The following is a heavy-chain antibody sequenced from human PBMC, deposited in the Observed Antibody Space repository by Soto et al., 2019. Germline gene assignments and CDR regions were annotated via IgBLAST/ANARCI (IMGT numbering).Heavy chain of an antibody. J-gene: IGHJ4*02. V-gene: IGHV3-74*01. CDR3: TRGPRSTSTGTGAF. CDR2: INDDGIST. CDR1: GFTFKMFW. Sequence: EVQLVESGGGLVQPGGSLRLSGAASGFTFKMFWRHWVRQVPGKGPEWVSRINDDGISTNYADSVKGRFTISRDNAKNTLYLQMNALRAEDTAFYYCTRGPRSTSTGTGAFWGQGTLVTVS. D-gene: IGHD1-1*01.